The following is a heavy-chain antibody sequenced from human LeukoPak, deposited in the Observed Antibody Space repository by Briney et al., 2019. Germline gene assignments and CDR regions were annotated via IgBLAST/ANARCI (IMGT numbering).Heavy chain of an antibody. D-gene: IGHD2/OR15-2a*01. V-gene: IGHV3-74*01. CDR2: INSDGSWT. CDR3: VSFYETY. CDR1: GNSW. Sequence: GGSLRLSCAASGNSWMHWVRQAPGKGLVWVSHINSDGSWTSYADSVKGRFTISKNNAKNTVYLQMNNLRAEDTAVYYCVSFYETYWGRGTLVTVSS. J-gene: IGHJ4*02.